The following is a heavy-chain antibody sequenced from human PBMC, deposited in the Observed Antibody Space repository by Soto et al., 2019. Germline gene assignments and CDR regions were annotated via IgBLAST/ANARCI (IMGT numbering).Heavy chain of an antibody. D-gene: IGHD2-21*02. CDR1: GFALSGYW. CDR3: ARWESGDWYLGI. J-gene: IGHJ4*02. V-gene: IGHV3-7*03. CDR2: INPDGTLK. Sequence: LRLSCAASGFALSGYWMTWVRQAPGKGLEWVASINPDGTLKYYVDSVKGRFTISRDNADNSLFLQMISLRVEDTAVYYCARWESGDWYLGIWGQGTLVTVSS.